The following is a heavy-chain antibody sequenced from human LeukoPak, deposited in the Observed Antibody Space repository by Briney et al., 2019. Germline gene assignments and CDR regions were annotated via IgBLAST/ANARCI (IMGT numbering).Heavy chain of an antibody. CDR3: TTVGHIMKQQLLNNY. V-gene: IGHV3-30*03. Sequence: GGSLRLSCGASGFTFSSYGMHWVRQAPGKGLEWVAVISYDGGNKYYADSVKGRFTISRDNSKNTLYLQMNSLRAEDTAVYYCTTVGHIMKQQLLNNYWGQGTLVTVSS. D-gene: IGHD6-13*01. J-gene: IGHJ4*02. CDR2: ISYDGGNK. CDR1: GFTFSSYG.